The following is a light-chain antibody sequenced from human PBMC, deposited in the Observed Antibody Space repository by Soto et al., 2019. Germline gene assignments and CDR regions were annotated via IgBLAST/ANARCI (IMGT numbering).Light chain of an antibody. CDR3: QQSFSTPPS. Sequence: DIPMTQSPSTLSGSVGDRVTITCRASQTISSWLAWYQQKPGKAPKLLIYKASTLKSGVPSRFSGSGSGTEFTLTINTLQAEDFATYYCQQSFSTPPSFGQGTKLEIK. CDR2: KAS. CDR1: QTISSW. J-gene: IGKJ2*01. V-gene: IGKV1-5*03.